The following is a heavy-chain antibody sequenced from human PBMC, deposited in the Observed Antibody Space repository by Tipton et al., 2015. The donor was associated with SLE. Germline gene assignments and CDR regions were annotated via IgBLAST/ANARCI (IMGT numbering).Heavy chain of an antibody. CDR3: ARHRYSTSMQVDY. Sequence: TLSLTCTVSGDSISGSSYYWGWIRQPPGKGLEWIGSIHYTGNTYYNPSLKSRVTISVDTSKNQFSLTLTSVTAADTAVYYCARHRYSTSMQVDYWGQGTLVTVSS. CDR1: GDSISGSSYY. J-gene: IGHJ4*02. D-gene: IGHD2/OR15-2a*01. V-gene: IGHV4-39*07. CDR2: IHYTGNT.